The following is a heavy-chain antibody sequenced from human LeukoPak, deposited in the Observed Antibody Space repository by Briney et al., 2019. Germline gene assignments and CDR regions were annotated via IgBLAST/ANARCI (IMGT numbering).Heavy chain of an antibody. D-gene: IGHD6-6*01. Sequence: SETLSLTCTVSGDSISNFYWSWIRQPPEKGLEWIGYIYYSGSTNYNPSLKSRVTISVDTSKNQFSLKLSSVTAADTAVYYCARKTGIAAPYDYWGQGTLVTVSS. CDR1: GDSISNFY. V-gene: IGHV4-59*08. CDR2: IYYSGST. CDR3: ARKTGIAAPYDY. J-gene: IGHJ4*02.